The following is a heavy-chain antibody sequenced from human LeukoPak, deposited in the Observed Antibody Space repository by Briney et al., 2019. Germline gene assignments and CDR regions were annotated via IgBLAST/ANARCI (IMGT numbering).Heavy chain of an antibody. Sequence: ASVKVSCKASGYTFTSYDINWVRQATGQGLERMGWMNPNSGNTGYAQKFQGRVTMTRDTSISTAYMELSRLRSDDTAVYYCARDISSSWYRANWFDPWGQGTLVTVSS. J-gene: IGHJ5*02. D-gene: IGHD6-13*01. CDR3: ARDISSSWYRANWFDP. CDR2: MNPNSGNT. V-gene: IGHV1-8*02. CDR1: GYTFTSYD.